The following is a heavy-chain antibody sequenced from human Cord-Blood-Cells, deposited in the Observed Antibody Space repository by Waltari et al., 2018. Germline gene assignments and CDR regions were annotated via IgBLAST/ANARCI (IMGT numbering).Heavy chain of an antibody. J-gene: IGHJ6*03. D-gene: IGHD1-20*01. CDR2: IYYSGST. CDR1: GGSISLSSYC. V-gene: IGHV4-39*01. CDR3: ARYNWDYYYYYMDV. Sequence: QLQLPQSGPGLVKPSETLSLTCTAAGGSISLSSYCWGRIRQPPGKGLEWSGSIYYSGSTYYNPSLKTRVTISVDTSKNQFSLKLSSVTAADTAVYYCARYNWDYYYYYMDVWGKGTTVTVSS.